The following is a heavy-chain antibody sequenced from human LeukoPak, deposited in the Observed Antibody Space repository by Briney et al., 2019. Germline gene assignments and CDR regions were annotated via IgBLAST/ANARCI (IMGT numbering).Heavy chain of an antibody. CDR1: GFIFSSYG. D-gene: IGHD1-1*01. CDR2: ISYDGSNK. CDR3: ARDTKRRSAFDI. Sequence: GGSLRLSCAASGFIFSSYGMHWVRQAPGKGLEWVAVISYDGSNKYYADSVKGRFTISRDNSKNTLYLQMNSLRAEDTAVYYCARDTKRRSAFDIWGQGTMVTVSS. J-gene: IGHJ3*02. V-gene: IGHV3-30*03.